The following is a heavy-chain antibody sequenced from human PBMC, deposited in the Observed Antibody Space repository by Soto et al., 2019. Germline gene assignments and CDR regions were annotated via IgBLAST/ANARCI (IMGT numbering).Heavy chain of an antibody. CDR2: IHSRGTT. J-gene: IGHJ5*02. V-gene: IGHV4-31*03. D-gene: IGHD2-15*01. CDR1: GGSISGCGYY. Sequence: QVQLQESGPGLVKPSETLSLTCNVSGGSISGCGYYWGWIRQLPGKGLEWIGYIHSRGTTSNYPAIQGRVSISLDTSGHHFSLKLTSATAADTAVYYCARCRDAFGFDPWGQGTLVTVSS. CDR3: ARCRDAFGFDP.